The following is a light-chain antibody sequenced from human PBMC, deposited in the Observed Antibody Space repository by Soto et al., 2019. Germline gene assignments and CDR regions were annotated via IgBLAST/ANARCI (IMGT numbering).Light chain of an antibody. CDR2: DAS. CDR1: QKVSSN. V-gene: IGKV3-11*01. J-gene: IGKJ5*01. Sequence: DSLWTQSPCPLSLPPGERAPLSCSASQKVSSNLLAWYQQKPGQPPRLLMYDASNRATGIPARFSGSGSGTDFTLTISSLEPEDFAIYYCQQRNTWPITFGQGTRLAI. CDR3: QQRNTWPIT.